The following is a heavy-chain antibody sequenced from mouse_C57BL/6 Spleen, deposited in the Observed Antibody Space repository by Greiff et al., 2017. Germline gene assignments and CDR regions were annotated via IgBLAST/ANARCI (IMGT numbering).Heavy chain of an antibody. CDR1: GYTFTSYW. D-gene: IGHD2-4*01. J-gene: IGHJ3*01. CDR3: ASPIYYDYDEGPFAY. V-gene: IGHV1-55*01. Sequence: VQLQQPGAELVKPGASVKMSCKASGYTFTSYWITWVKQRPGQGLEWIGDIYPGSGSTNYNEKFKSKATLTVDTSSSTAYMQLSSLTSEDSAVYYCASPIYYDYDEGPFAYWGQGTLVTVSA. CDR2: IYPGSGST.